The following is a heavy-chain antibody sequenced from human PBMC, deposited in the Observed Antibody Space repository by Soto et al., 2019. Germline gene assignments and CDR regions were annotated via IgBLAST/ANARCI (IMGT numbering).Heavy chain of an antibody. CDR1: GFTFSNAW. J-gene: IGHJ6*02. Sequence: PGGSLRLSCAASGFTFSNAWMSWVRQAPGKGLEWVGRIKSKTDGGTTDYAAPVKGRFTTSRDDSKNTLYRQMNSLKTEDTAVYYCTSSSSRYYYYGMDVWGQGTTVTVSS. V-gene: IGHV3-15*01. CDR3: TSSSSRYYYYGMDV. CDR2: IKSKTDGGTT. D-gene: IGHD6-6*01.